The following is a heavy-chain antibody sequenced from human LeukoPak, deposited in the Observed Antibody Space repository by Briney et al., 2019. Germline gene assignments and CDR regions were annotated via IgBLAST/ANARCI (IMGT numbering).Heavy chain of an antibody. V-gene: IGHV3-66*02. CDR3: ARDNSIHGGYYVDY. CDR2: IYSGGST. CDR1: GFTVSSNY. J-gene: IGHJ4*02. Sequence: GGSLRLSYAASGFTVSSNYMSWVRQAPGKGLEWVSVIYSGGSTYYADSVKGRFTISRDNSKNTLYLQMNSLRAEDTAVYYCARDNSIHGGYYVDYWGQGTLVTVSS. D-gene: IGHD3-22*01.